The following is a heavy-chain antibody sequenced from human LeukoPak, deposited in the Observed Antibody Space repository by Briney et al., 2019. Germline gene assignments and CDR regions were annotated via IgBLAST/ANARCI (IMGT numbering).Heavy chain of an antibody. D-gene: IGHD4-23*01. V-gene: IGHV3-30*18. CDR2: ISYDGSNK. Sequence: LSLTCTVSGGSISSSSYYWGWIRQPPGKGLEWVAVISYDGSNKYYADSVKGRFTISRDDSKNTLYLQMNSLRAEDTAVYYCANLVGGGGNSVRGLAFDIWGQGTKVSVSS. J-gene: IGHJ3*02. CDR1: GGSISSSS. CDR3: ANLVGGGGNSVRGLAFDI.